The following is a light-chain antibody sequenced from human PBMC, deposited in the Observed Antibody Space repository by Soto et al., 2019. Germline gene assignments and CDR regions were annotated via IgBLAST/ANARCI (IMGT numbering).Light chain of an antibody. Sequence: QAVVTQEPSLTVSPGGTVTLTCASSTGAVTSGYFPGWFQQKPGQAPRALIYGASNKQSWTPARFSGSLLGGKAALTLSGVQPEDEAEYYCLLYYGGAWVFGGGTKPPS. CDR2: GAS. V-gene: IGLV7-43*01. J-gene: IGLJ3*02. CDR1: TGAVTSGYF. CDR3: LLYYGGAWV.